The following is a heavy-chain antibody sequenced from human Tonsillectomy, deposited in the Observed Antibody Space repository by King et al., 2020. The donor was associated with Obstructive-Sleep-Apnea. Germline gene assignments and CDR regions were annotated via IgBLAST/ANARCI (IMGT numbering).Heavy chain of an antibody. J-gene: IGHJ4*02. V-gene: IGHV3-74*01. Sequence: VQLVESGGGLVQPGGSLRLSCAASGFTFSSYRMHWVRQVPGKGLVWVSRINTDGSSASYGDSVKGRLTISRDNAKNTLYLQMNSLRGDDTAVYYCARDAGIVGATNYFDLWGQGTLVPVPS. CDR1: GFTFSSYR. CDR2: INTDGSSA. D-gene: IGHD1-26*01. CDR3: ARDAGIVGATNYFDL.